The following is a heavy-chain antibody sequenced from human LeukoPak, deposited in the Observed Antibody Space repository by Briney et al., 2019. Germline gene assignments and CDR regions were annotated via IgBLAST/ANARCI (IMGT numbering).Heavy chain of an antibody. CDR2: IYYSGNT. V-gene: IGHV4-59*08. J-gene: IGHJ4*02. Sequence: SETLSLTCTVSGGSISSYYWNWIRQPPGKGLEWIGYIYYSGNTNYNPSLKSRVTISVDMSKKQFSLKLSSVTAADTAVYYCARRYDFSTFDYWGQGTLVTVSS. CDR3: ARRYDFSTFDY. D-gene: IGHD3-3*01. CDR1: GGSISSYY.